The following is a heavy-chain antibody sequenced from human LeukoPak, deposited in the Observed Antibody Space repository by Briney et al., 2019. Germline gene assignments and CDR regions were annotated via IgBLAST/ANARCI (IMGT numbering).Heavy chain of an antibody. CDR2: IHPNSGGT. V-gene: IGHV1-2*02. CDR3: ATNVWPELPLDP. CDR1: GYTFTGYY. J-gene: IGHJ5*02. D-gene: IGHD5-24*01. Sequence: ASVKVSCKASGYTFTGYYFHWVRQAPGQGLEWMGWIHPNSGGTNSAQRFQDRVTMTRDTSISTAYMELRRLRSDDTAVYYCATNVWPELPLDPWGLGTLVTVSS.